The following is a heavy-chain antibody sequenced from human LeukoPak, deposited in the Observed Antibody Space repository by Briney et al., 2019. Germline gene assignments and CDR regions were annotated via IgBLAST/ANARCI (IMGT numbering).Heavy chain of an antibody. Sequence: SVKVSCKASGGTFSSYAISWVRQAPGQGLEWMGGIIPIFGTANYAQKFQGRVTITTDESTSTAYMELSSLRSEDTAVYYCARDAVGFLEWLPLSNWFDPWGQGTLVTVSS. V-gene: IGHV1-69*05. CDR2: IIPIFGTA. J-gene: IGHJ5*02. CDR3: ARDAVGFLEWLPLSNWFDP. CDR1: GGTFSSYA. D-gene: IGHD3-3*01.